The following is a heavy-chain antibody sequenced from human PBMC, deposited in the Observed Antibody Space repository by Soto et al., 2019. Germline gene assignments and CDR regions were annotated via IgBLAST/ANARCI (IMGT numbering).Heavy chain of an antibody. CDR1: GGSISSGGYY. CDR3: ARVDSSGYSFDY. CDR2: IYYSGST. Sequence: SETLSLTCTASGGSISSGGYYWSWIRQHPGKGLEWIGYIYYSGSTNYNPSLKSRVTISVDTSKNQFSLKLSSVTAADTAVYYCARVDSSGYSFDYWGQGTLVTVSS. V-gene: IGHV4-61*08. J-gene: IGHJ4*02. D-gene: IGHD3-22*01.